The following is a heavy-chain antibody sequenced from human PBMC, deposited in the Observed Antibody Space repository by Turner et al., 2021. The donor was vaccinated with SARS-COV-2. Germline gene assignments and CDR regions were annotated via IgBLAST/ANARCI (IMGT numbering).Heavy chain of an antibody. J-gene: IGHJ6*02. CDR3: ATSTVACTELNYYGMDV. CDR2: IYYSGST. Sequence: QLQLQESGPGLVKPSETLSLTCTVSGGSLSSSSYYWGWIRQPPGKGLEWIGSIYYSGSTYYNPSLKSRVTIAVDTSKNQFSLKLSSVTAADTAVYYCATSTVACTELNYYGMDVWGQGTTVTVSS. V-gene: IGHV4-39*01. CDR1: GGSLSSSSYY. D-gene: IGHD2-15*01.